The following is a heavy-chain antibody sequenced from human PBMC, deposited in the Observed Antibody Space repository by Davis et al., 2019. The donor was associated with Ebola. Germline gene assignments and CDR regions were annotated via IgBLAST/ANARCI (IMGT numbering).Heavy chain of an antibody. CDR1: GYTFTSYA. D-gene: IGHD3-16*01. V-gene: IGHV1-3*01. Sequence: ASVKVSCKASGYTFTSYAMHWVRQAPGQRLEWMGWINAGNGNTKYSQKFQGRVTITRDTSASTAYMELSSLRSEDTAVYYCARGRGLRFPQHKFQRWGQGTLVTVSS. CDR2: INAGNGNT. J-gene: IGHJ4*02. CDR3: ARGRGLRFPQHKFQR.